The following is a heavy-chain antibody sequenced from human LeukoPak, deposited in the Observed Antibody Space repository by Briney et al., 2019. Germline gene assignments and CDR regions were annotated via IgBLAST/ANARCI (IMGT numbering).Heavy chain of an antibody. V-gene: IGHV4-31*03. CDR1: GGSISSGGYY. CDR3: ARSNRPLYYYYYMDV. CDR2: IYYSGST. Sequence: SETLSLTCTVSGGSISSGGYYWSWIRQHPGKGLEWIGYIYYSGSTYYNPSLKSRVTISVDTSKNQFSLKLSSVTAADTAVYYCARSNRPLYYYYYMDVWGKGTTVTVSS. D-gene: IGHD6-6*01. J-gene: IGHJ6*03.